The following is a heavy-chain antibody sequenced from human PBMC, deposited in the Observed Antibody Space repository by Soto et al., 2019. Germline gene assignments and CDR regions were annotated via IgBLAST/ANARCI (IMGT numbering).Heavy chain of an antibody. Sequence: GGSLRLSCAASGFTFNTYSMNWVRQAPGKGLEWVSYISSSSSYIYYADSVKGRLTISRDNAKNSLYLQMNSLRAEDTAVYYCARASGYSSGWYSIPYFDSWGQGTLVTVSS. V-gene: IGHV3-21*01. D-gene: IGHD6-19*01. J-gene: IGHJ4*02. CDR2: ISSSSSYI. CDR1: GFTFNTYS. CDR3: ARASGYSSGWYSIPYFDS.